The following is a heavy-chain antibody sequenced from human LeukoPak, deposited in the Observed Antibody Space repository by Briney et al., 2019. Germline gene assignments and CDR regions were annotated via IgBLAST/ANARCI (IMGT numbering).Heavy chain of an antibody. D-gene: IGHD4-17*01. CDR1: GYTFTGYY. Sequence: GASVKVSCKASGYTFTGYYMHWVRRAPGQGLGWMGWINPNSGGTNYAQKFQGRVTMTRDTSISTAYMELSRLRSDDTAVYYCAITVTSDAFDIWGQGTMVTVSS. CDR3: AITVTSDAFDI. CDR2: INPNSGGT. V-gene: IGHV1-2*02. J-gene: IGHJ3*02.